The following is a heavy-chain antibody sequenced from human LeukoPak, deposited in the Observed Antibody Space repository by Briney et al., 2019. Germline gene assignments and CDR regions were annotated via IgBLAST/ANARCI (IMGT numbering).Heavy chain of an antibody. CDR3: GRDLRHQLLYCLDY. J-gene: IGHJ4*02. Sequence: GGSLRLSCAASGFTFSSYGMHWVRQAPGKGLEWVAVISHDGSNKYYADSVKGRFTISRDNSKNTVYLQMNSLRAEDTAVYYCGRDLRHQLLYCLDYWGQGTLVTVSS. D-gene: IGHD2-2*02. V-gene: IGHV3-30*03. CDR2: ISHDGSNK. CDR1: GFTFSSYG.